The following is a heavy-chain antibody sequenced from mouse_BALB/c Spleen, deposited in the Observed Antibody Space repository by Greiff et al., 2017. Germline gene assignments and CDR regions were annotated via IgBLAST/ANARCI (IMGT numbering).Heavy chain of an antibody. Sequence: VQLQQSGAELVKPGTSVKLSCKASGYNFTSYWINWVKLRPGQGLEWIGDIYPGSGSTNYNEKFKSKATLTVDTSSSTAYMQLSSLASEDSALYYCASTTVVEGYAMDYWGQGTSVTVSS. D-gene: IGHD1-1*01. J-gene: IGHJ4*01. V-gene: IGHV1-55*01. CDR1: GYNFTSYW. CDR2: IYPGSGST. CDR3: ASTTVVEGYAMDY.